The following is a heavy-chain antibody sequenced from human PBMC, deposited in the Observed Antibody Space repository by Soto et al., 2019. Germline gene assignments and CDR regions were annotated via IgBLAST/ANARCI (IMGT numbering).Heavy chain of an antibody. CDR2: IYPGDSDT. V-gene: IGHV5-51*01. CDR1: GYSFTSYR. J-gene: IGHJ6*02. D-gene: IGHD1-7*01. CDR3: ARHSRDWNYRNYHHYRLAV. Sequence: GESLKISCKGSGYSFTSYRIGWVRQMPGKGLEWMGIIYPGDSDTRYSPSFQGQVTISADKSISTAYLQWSSLKASDTAMYYCARHSRDWNYRNYHHYRLAVWGQGTTVTVSS.